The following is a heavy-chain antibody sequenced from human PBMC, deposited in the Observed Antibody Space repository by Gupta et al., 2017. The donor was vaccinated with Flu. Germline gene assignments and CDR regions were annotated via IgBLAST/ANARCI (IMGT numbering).Heavy chain of an antibody. V-gene: IGHV1-8*01. CDR3: ARGLEWELLEVVWFDP. J-gene: IGHJ5*02. Sequence: QVQLVQSGAEVKKPGASVKVSCKASGYTFTSYDINWVRQATGQGLEWMGWMNPNSGNTGYAQKFQGRVTMTRNTSISTAYMELSSLRSEDTAVYYCARGLEWELLEVVWFDPWGQGTLVTVSS. CDR1: GYTFTSYD. CDR2: MNPNSGNT. D-gene: IGHD1-26*01.